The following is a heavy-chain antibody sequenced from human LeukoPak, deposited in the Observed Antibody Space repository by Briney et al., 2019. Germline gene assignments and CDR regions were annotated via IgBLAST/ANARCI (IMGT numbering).Heavy chain of an antibody. D-gene: IGHD3-22*01. J-gene: IGHJ3*02. CDR3: ARLVVPGAFDI. Sequence: GGSLRLSCAASGFILSNCAMTWVRQAPGKGLEWVSGIDTKGTRTYYADSVKGRFTISRDKSKNTLFLQMNSLRAEDTAVYYCARLVVPGAFDIWGQGTMVTVSS. CDR2: IDTKGTRT. CDR1: GFILSNCA. V-gene: IGHV3-23*05.